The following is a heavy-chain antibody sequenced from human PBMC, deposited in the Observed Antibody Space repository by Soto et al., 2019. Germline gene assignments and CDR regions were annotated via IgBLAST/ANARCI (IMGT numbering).Heavy chain of an antibody. Sequence: QVQLVQSGAEVKKPGASVTVSCESSGYTFTNYGVTWVRQAPGLGLEWMGWVGGYNGKTNYAPKFHDRVTMTRDTSTSTAYMILRSLRYDDTAAYYCARGYGDYIKSVDYWGQGTLVTVSS. CDR2: VGGYNGKT. CDR1: GYTFTNYG. J-gene: IGHJ4*02. D-gene: IGHD4-17*01. V-gene: IGHV1-18*01. CDR3: ARGYGDYIKSVDY.